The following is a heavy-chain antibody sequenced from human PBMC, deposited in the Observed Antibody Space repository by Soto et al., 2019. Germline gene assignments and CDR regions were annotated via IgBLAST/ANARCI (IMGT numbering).Heavy chain of an antibody. CDR1: GGTFSSYA. J-gene: IGHJ6*02. Sequence: QVQLVQSGAEVKKPGSSVKVSCKASGGTFSSYAISWVRQAPGQGLEWMGGTIPIFGTANYAQKFQGRVTITADESTSTAYMELSSLRSEDTAVYYCARVTVVPAAKRGYYYYGMDVWGQGTTVTVSS. V-gene: IGHV1-69*01. D-gene: IGHD2-2*01. CDR3: ARVTVVPAAKRGYYYYGMDV. CDR2: TIPIFGTA.